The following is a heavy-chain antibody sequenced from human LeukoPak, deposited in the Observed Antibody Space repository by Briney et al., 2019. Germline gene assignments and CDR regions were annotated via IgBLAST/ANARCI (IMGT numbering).Heavy chain of an antibody. CDR2: TYYSGST. J-gene: IGHJ4*02. Sequence: PSETLSLTCTVSGGSISSYYWSWIRQPPGKGLEWIGYTYYSGSTNYNPSLKSRVTISVDTSKNQFSLKLSSVTAADTAVYYCARVPYDSSGWSFDYWGQGTLVTVSS. CDR1: GGSISSYY. D-gene: IGHD3-22*01. V-gene: IGHV4-59*01. CDR3: ARVPYDSSGWSFDY.